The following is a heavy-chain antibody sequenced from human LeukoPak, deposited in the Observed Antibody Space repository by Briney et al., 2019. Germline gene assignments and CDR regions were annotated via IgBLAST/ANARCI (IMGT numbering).Heavy chain of an antibody. V-gene: IGHV3-74*01. CDR3: ARTRLYSSGWYDN. J-gene: IGHJ4*02. CDR2: INSDGSST. Sequence: GGSLRLSCAASGFIFSSYWMHWVRQAPRKGLVWVSRINSDGSSTSYADSVKGRFTISRDNAKNTLYLQMNSLRAEDTAVYYCARTRLYSSGWYDNWGQGTLVTVSS. CDR1: GFIFSSYW. D-gene: IGHD6-19*01.